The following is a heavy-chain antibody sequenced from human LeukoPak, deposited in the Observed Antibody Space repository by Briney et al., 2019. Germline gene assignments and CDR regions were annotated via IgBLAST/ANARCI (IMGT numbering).Heavy chain of an antibody. CDR1: GYSFTNYW. Sequence: GESLKISCEASGYSFTNYWIGWVRQMPGKGLEWMGIIYPGDSDTIYSPSFQGHVTISADKSISTAYLQWSSLKASDTAMFYCARHALGGAYCSSTNCPRGPSYFDHWGQGTLVTVSS. D-gene: IGHD2-2*01. V-gene: IGHV5-51*01. CDR2: IYPGDSDT. J-gene: IGHJ4*02. CDR3: ARHALGGAYCSSTNCPRGPSYFDH.